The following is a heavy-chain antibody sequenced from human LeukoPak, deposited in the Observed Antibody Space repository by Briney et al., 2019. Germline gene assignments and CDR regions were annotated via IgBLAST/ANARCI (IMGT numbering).Heavy chain of an antibody. CDR1: GGTFSSYA. D-gene: IGHD3-10*02. V-gene: IGHV1-69*05. Sequence: ASVKVSCKASGGTFSSYAISWVRQAPGQGLEWMGGIIPIFGTANYAQKFQGRVTITTDESTSTAYMELSSLRSEDTAVYYCARGVRGREDYYGMDVWGQGTTVTVSS. CDR3: ARGVRGREDYYGMDV. CDR2: IIPIFGTA. J-gene: IGHJ6*02.